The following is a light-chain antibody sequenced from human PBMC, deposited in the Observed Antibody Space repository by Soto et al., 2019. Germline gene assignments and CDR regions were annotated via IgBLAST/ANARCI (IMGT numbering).Light chain of an antibody. CDR2: GAS. CDR3: QQYDSSPPT. J-gene: IGKJ3*01. Sequence: EIVLTQSPGTLSLSPGERATLSCRASQSVSSSYLAWYQQKPGQAPRLLIYGASSRATGIPDRFSGSGSGTDFTLTIRRLEPEDFAVYYCQQYDSSPPTFGPGTKVDIK. V-gene: IGKV3-20*01. CDR1: QSVSSSY.